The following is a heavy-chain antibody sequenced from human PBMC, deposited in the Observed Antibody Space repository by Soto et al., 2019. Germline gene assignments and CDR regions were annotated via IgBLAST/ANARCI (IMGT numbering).Heavy chain of an antibody. Sequence: PGGSLRLSCAASGFTFSSYSMNWVRQAPGKGLEWVSYISSSSSTIYYADSVKGRFTISRDNAKNSLYLQMNSLRAEDTAVYYCARDIRIVVVPAAIGYGMDVWGQGTTVTVSS. CDR1: GFTFSSYS. J-gene: IGHJ6*02. CDR2: ISSSSSTI. V-gene: IGHV3-48*01. D-gene: IGHD2-2*01. CDR3: ARDIRIVVVPAAIGYGMDV.